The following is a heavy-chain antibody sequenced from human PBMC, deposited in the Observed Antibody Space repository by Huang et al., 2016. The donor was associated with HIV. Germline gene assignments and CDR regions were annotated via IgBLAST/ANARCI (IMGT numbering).Heavy chain of an antibody. D-gene: IGHD6-19*01. V-gene: IGHV4-59*02. CDR3: VRDQGRLAVGGIDNWFDP. Sequence: QVRLQESGPGLVKPSETLSLSCTVSGDSVSSHYWGWIRHPPGKGLEWIGTVYDSGNTKYNPRLKSRITISVDTSKNGCSLNITSVSAADTAMYFCVRDQGRLAVGGIDNWFDPWGQGALVTVSS. CDR1: GDSVSSHY. CDR2: VYDSGNT. J-gene: IGHJ5*02.